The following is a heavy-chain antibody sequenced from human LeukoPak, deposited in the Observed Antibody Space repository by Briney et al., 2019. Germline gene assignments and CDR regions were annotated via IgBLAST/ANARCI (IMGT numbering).Heavy chain of an antibody. CDR1: GYTFTGYY. CDR3: ARASGSYYGDFDY. CDR2: INPNSGGT. D-gene: IGHD1-26*01. Sequence: ASVKVSCKASGYTFTGYYMHWVRQAPGQGLEWMGWINPNSGGTNYAQKFQGRVTMTRDTSISTAYMELSRLRSDDTAVYYCARASGSYYGDFDYWGQRTLVTVSS. V-gene: IGHV1-2*02. J-gene: IGHJ4*02.